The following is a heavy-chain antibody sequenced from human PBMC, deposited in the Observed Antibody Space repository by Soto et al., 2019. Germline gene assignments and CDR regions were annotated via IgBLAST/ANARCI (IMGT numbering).Heavy chain of an antibody. V-gene: IGHV4-39*01. J-gene: IGHJ4*01. CDR2: VYWTGST. CDR3: ARSHYTYGLLIDY. D-gene: IGHD5-18*01. CDR1: GVSITRYGYY. Sequence: SETLSLTCSVSGVSITRYGYYWGWLRQPHGRGLQWIGIVYWTGSTFSHPSLTSRVFISVDTTKNEFSLRLTSVTAADTALYYCARSHYTYGLLIDYWGPGTLVTVSS.